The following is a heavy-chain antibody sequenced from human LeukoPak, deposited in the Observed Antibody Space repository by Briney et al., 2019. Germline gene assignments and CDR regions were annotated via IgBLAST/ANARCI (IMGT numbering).Heavy chain of an antibody. J-gene: IGHJ6*03. CDR2: FGGKVYGGTT. Sequence: GGSLRLSCTASGFTFGDYAMSWVGRAPGKGLEGVVFFGGKVYGGTTEYAASVKGRFTISRDDSKSIAYLQMNSLKTEDTAVYYCTRQGSSSSRLRKDYYYYMDVWGKGTTVTVSS. D-gene: IGHD6-6*01. V-gene: IGHV3-49*04. CDR1: GFTFGDYA. CDR3: TRQGSSSSRLRKDYYYYMDV.